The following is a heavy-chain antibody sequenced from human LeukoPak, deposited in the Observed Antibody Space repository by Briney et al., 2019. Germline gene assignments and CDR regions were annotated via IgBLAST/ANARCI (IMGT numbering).Heavy chain of an antibody. Sequence: PGGSLRLSCAAPGFSFSSNWMGWVRQAPGKGLEWVAHIKRDGSQKYYLDSVKGRFTISRDNAKNSLYLQMNSLRVEDTAVYYCARKLSGYAPFDCWGQGTLVTVSS. CDR2: IKRDGSQK. CDR3: ARKLSGYAPFDC. V-gene: IGHV3-7*01. CDR1: GFSFSSNW. J-gene: IGHJ4*02. D-gene: IGHD5-12*01.